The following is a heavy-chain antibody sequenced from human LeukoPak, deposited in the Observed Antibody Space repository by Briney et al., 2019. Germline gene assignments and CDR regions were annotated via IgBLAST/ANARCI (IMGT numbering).Heavy chain of an antibody. CDR3: AKDRYGSGSYPYYYYYMDV. V-gene: IGHV3-30*02. J-gene: IGHJ6*03. D-gene: IGHD3-10*01. Sequence: GGSLRLSCAAYGFTFSSYGMHWVRQAPGKGLEWVAFIRYDGSNKYYAVSVKGRFTISRDNSKNTLYLQMNSLRAEDTAVYYCAKDRYGSGSYPYYYYYMDVWGKGTTVTISS. CDR2: IRYDGSNK. CDR1: GFTFSSYG.